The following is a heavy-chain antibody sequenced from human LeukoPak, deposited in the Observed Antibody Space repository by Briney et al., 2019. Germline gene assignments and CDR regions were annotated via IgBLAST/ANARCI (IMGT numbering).Heavy chain of an antibody. CDR2: ISYDGSNK. Sequence: GGSLRLSCAASGFTFSSYGMHWVRQAPGKGLEWVALISYDGSNKYYADSVKGRFTISRDNAKNSLYLQRNSLRAEDTAVYYCARGYWGYFDSWGQGTLVTVSS. CDR1: GFTFSSYG. V-gene: IGHV3-30*03. D-gene: IGHD7-27*01. J-gene: IGHJ4*02. CDR3: ARGYWGYFDS.